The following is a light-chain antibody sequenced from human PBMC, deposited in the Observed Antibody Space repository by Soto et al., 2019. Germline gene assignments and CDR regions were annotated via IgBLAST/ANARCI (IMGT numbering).Light chain of an antibody. CDR2: DVS. CDR3: TSYTSSNTLV. J-gene: IGLJ1*01. CDR1: GTDVGGYKY. V-gene: IGLV2-14*03. Sequence: QSALTQPASVSGSPGQSITISCIGTGTDVGGYKYVSWYQQHPVKAPKLIIYDVSERPSGVSNHFSGSKSGNTASLTISGLHAEDEADYYCTSYTSSNTLVFGTGTKVTVL.